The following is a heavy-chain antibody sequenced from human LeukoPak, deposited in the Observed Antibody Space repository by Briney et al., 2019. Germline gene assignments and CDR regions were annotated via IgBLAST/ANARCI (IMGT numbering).Heavy chain of an antibody. CDR3: ARDRWDNWNDLRPFDY. CDR1: GYTFTSYA. D-gene: IGHD1-1*01. V-gene: IGHV1-3*01. Sequence: ASVKVSCKASGYTFTSYAMHWVRQAPGQRLEWMGWINAGNGNTKYSQKFQGRVTITRDTSASTAYMELSSLRSEDTAVYYCARDRWDNWNDLRPFDYWGQGTLVTVSS. CDR2: INAGNGNT. J-gene: IGHJ4*02.